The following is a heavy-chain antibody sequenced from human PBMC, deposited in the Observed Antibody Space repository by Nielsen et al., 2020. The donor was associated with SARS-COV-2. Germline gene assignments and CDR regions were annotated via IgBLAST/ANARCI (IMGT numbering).Heavy chain of an antibody. J-gene: IGHJ3*02. CDR2: IYSGGST. V-gene: IGHV3-53*01. D-gene: IGHD6-13*01. Sequence: GESLKISCAASGFSFSNFGMHWVRQAPGKGLEWVSVIYSGGSTYYADSVKGRFTISRDNSKNTLYLQMNSLRAEDTAVYYCARPDSSSQDAFDIWGQGTMVTVSS. CDR3: ARPDSSSQDAFDI. CDR1: GFSFSNFG.